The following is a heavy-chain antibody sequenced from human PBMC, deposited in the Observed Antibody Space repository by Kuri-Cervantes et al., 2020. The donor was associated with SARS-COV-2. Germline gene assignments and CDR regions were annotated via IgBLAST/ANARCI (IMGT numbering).Heavy chain of an antibody. CDR1: GFTVSSNY. D-gene: IGHD4-17*01. CDR3: AKDGTRRYDYGDYFDY. J-gene: IGHJ4*02. Sequence: GGSLRLSCAASGFTVSSNYMSWVRQAPGKGLECVSVLYIGGSTYYADSVKGRFTISRDDSKNTLYLQMNSLRAEDTAVYYCAKDGTRRYDYGDYFDYWGQGTLVTVSS. V-gene: IGHV3-53*01. CDR2: LYIGGST.